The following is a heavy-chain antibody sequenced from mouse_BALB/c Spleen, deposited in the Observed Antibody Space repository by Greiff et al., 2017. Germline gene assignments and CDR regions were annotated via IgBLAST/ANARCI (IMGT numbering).Heavy chain of an antibody. V-gene: IGHV1-80*01. CDR1: GYAFSSYW. D-gene: IGHD3-1*01. CDR2: IYPGDGDT. J-gene: IGHJ2*01. CDR3: ARSGQGYFDY. Sequence: QVQLQQSGAELVRPGSSVKISCKASGYAFSSYWMNWVKQRPGQGLEWIGQIYPGDGDTNYNGKFKGKATLTADKSSSTAYMQLSSLTSEDSAVYFCARSGQGYFDYGGQGTTLTVSS.